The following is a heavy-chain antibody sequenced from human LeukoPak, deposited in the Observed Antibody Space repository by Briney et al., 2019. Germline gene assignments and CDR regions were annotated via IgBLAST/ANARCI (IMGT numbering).Heavy chain of an antibody. CDR1: GYTFTSYG. V-gene: IGHV1-18*01. CDR3: ARGYYGSGSYAVGFDP. CDR2: ISTYNGYT. D-gene: IGHD3-10*01. J-gene: IGHJ5*02. Sequence: ASVKVSCKASGYTFTSYGISWVRQAPGQGLEWMGWISTYNGYTSYAQNLQGRVTMTTDTSTRTAYMELRSLRSDDTAVYYCARGYYGSGSYAVGFDPWGQGTLVTVSS.